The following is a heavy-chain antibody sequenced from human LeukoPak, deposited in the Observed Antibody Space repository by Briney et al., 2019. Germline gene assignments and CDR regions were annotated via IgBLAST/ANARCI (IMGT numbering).Heavy chain of an antibody. CDR1: GGSISSYY. D-gene: IGHD5-24*01. CDR2: ISYSGIN. J-gene: IGHJ4*02. V-gene: IGHV4-59*01. Sequence: SETLSLTCTVSGGSISSYYWSWIREPPGTRLEWIGYISYSGINNYTPSLNSRATISVVPSKHLFSMKLSSVTAAHTAVYYCARDVRRRDGYNYAEVWGQGTLVTVSS. CDR3: ARDVRRRDGYNYAEV.